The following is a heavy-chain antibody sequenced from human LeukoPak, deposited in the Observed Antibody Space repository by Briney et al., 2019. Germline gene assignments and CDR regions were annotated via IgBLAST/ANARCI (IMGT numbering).Heavy chain of an antibody. Sequence: PSGTLSLTCAVSGGSISSSNWWSWVRQPPGKGLEWIGEIYHSGSTNYNPSLKSRVTISVDKSKNQFSLKLSSVTAADTAVYYCARFYDYVWGSYRPWGQGTLVTVSS. CDR2: IYHSGST. D-gene: IGHD3-16*02. V-gene: IGHV4-4*02. J-gene: IGHJ4*02. CDR3: ARFYDYVWGSYRP. CDR1: GGSISSSNW.